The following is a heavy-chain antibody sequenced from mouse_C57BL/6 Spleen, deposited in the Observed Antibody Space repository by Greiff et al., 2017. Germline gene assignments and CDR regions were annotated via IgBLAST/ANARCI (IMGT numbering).Heavy chain of an antibody. CDR1: GFTFSSYG. J-gene: IGHJ2*01. CDR2: ISSGGSYT. V-gene: IGHV5-6*01. CDR3: ARTDDSNLYDLDY. Sequence: EVQGVESGGDLVKPGGSLKLSCAASGFTFSSYGMSWVRQTPDKRLEWVATISSGGSYTYYPDSVKGRFTITRDNAKNTLYLQVSSLKSEDTAMYYGARTDDSNLYDLDYWGQGTTVTVSS. D-gene: IGHD2-5*01.